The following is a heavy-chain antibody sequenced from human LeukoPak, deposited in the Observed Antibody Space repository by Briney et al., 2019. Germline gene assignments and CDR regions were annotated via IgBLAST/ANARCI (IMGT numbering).Heavy chain of an antibody. V-gene: IGHV4-38-2*02. CDR3: ARGTTGTPYYYHYYMDV. Sequence: PSETLSLTCTVSGYSISSGYYWGWIRQPPGKGLEWIGSIYHSGSTYYNPSLKSRVTISVDTSKNQFSLKLSSVTAADTAVYYCARGTTGTPYYYHYYMDVWGKGTTVTVSS. D-gene: IGHD1-1*01. J-gene: IGHJ6*03. CDR1: GYSISSGYY. CDR2: IYHSGST.